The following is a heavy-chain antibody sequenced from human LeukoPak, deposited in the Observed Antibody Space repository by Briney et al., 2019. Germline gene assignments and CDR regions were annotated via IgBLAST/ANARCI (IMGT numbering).Heavy chain of an antibody. CDR2: INHSGST. Sequence: SETLSLTCAVYGASFSGYYWSWIRQPPGKGLEWIGEINHSGSTNYNPSLKSRVTISVDTSKNQFSLKLSSVTAADTAVYYCARATLDIVVVPAAMTTVSPFLHFDYWGQGTLVTVSS. J-gene: IGHJ4*02. CDR1: GASFSGYY. D-gene: IGHD2-2*01. V-gene: IGHV4-34*01. CDR3: ARATLDIVVVPAAMTTVSPFLHFDY.